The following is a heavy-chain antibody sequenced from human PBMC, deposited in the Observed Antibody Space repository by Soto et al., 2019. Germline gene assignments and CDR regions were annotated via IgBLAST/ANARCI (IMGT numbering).Heavy chain of an antibody. CDR2: IYYSGST. Sequence: SETLSLTCTVSGGSISSYYWSWIRQPPGKGLEWIGYIYYSGSTNYNPSLKSRVTISVDTSKNQFSLKLSSVTAADTAVYYCARDTPAGVVVPADDAFDIWGQGTMVTVSS. D-gene: IGHD2-2*01. V-gene: IGHV4-59*01. J-gene: IGHJ3*02. CDR1: GGSISSYY. CDR3: ARDTPAGVVVPADDAFDI.